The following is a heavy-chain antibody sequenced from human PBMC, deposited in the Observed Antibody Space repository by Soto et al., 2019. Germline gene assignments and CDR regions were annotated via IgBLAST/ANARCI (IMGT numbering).Heavy chain of an antibody. CDR1: GFTFSSYW. CDR3: ARDPFGSSGASFDY. V-gene: IGHV3-7*01. CDR2: IKQDGSEK. J-gene: IGHJ4*02. D-gene: IGHD1-26*01. Sequence: GGSLRLSCAASGFTFSSYWMSWVRQAPGKGLEWVANIKQDGSEKYYVDSVKGRFTISRDNAKNSLYLQMNSLRAEDTAVYYCARDPFGSSGASFDYWGQGTLVTVSS.